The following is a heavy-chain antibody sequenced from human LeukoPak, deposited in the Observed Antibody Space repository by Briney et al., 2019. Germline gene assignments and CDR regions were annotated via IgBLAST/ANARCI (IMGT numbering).Heavy chain of an antibody. CDR2: ISGSGGST. V-gene: IGHV3-23*01. CDR1: GFTFSSYA. D-gene: IGHD6-19*01. J-gene: IGHJ4*02. Sequence: GGSLRLSCAASGFTFSSYAMSWVRQAPGKGLEWVSGISGSGGSTYYADSVKGRFTISRDNSKNTLYLQMDSLRAADTAVYYCARVPLSAVAGTFDYWGQGTLVTVSS. CDR3: ARVPLSAVAGTFDY.